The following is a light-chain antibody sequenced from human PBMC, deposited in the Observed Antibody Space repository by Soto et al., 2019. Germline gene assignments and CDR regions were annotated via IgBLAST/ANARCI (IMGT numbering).Light chain of an antibody. CDR3: QQSYGTPIT. CDR2: VAS. V-gene: IGKV1-39*01. CDR1: QSNSSY. J-gene: IGKJ5*01. Sequence: DIQLPQSPSSLSASVGDRVTITYMACQSNSSYLNWYQQKPGKAPNLLIYVASRLQGYVPSRVSGSVSGTYFTLTITCLQPEEFATYYCQQSYGTPITFGQGTRWRL.